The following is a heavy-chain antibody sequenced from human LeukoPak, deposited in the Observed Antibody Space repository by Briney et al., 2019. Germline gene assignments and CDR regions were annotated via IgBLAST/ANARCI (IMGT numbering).Heavy chain of an antibody. CDR2: IRSDGSNE. Sequence: GRSLRLSCAASGFTFNTYGMHWVRQAPGKGLEWVAMIRSDGSNEYYADSVKGRFTISRDNSKNTLYLQMNSLRAEDTAVYYCAKRSDYGDNWNYFDSWGQGTLVTVSS. D-gene: IGHD4-23*01. J-gene: IGHJ4*02. CDR3: AKRSDYGDNWNYFDS. V-gene: IGHV3-33*06. CDR1: GFTFNTYG.